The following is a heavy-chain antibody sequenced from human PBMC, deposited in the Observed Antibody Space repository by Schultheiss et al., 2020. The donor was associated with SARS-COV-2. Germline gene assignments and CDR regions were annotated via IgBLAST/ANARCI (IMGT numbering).Heavy chain of an antibody. CDR2: ISAYNGNT. D-gene: IGHD6-19*01. CDR3: ARGFMDRNGWPCLDL. Sequence: ASVKVSCKASGYTFTSYGISWVRQAPGQGLEWMGWISAYNGNTNYAQKLQGRVTITRNTSISTAYMELSSLRSEDTAVYYCARGFMDRNGWPCLDLWGQGTLVTVSS. J-gene: IGHJ5*02. V-gene: IGHV1-18*04. CDR1: GYTFTSYG.